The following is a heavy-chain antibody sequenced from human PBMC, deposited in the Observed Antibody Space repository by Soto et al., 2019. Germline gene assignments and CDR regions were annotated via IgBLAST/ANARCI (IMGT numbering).Heavy chain of an antibody. D-gene: IGHD6-19*01. Sequence: PVGSLRLSCAASGFSFSNSWMHWVRQAPGKGLVWVSHANSDGSSTNYADSVKGRFTVSRDNAKNTVYLQMNSLRAEDTAVYYCAKDFHPSSGCYGERIVKSWFDPWGQGTLVTVSS. J-gene: IGHJ5*02. CDR2: ANSDGSST. V-gene: IGHV3-74*01. CDR3: AKDFHPSSGCYGERIVKSWFDP. CDR1: GFSFSNSW.